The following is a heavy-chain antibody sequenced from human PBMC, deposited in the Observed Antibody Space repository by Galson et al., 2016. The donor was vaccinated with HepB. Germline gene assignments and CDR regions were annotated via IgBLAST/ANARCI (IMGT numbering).Heavy chain of an antibody. V-gene: IGHV3-74*01. CDR2: INSDGTIS. CDR3: VRDHSVVPTTAYHWFDP. J-gene: IGHJ5*02. CDR1: GFAFSSHW. D-gene: IGHD4-23*01. Sequence: SLRLSCAASGFAFSSHWMHWVRQDLGKGLVWVSRINSDGTISNYADSVEGRFTISRDNAKNTLYLQMNSLRAEDTAVYFCVRDHSVVPTTAYHWFDPWGRGTLVTVSS.